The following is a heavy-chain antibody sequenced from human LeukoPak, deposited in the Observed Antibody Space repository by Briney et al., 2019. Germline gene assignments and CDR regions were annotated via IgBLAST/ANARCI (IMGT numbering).Heavy chain of an antibody. J-gene: IGHJ4*02. Sequence: PSETLSLTCAVYGGSFSGYYWSWIRHPPGKGLEWIGEINHSGSTNYNPSLKSRVTISVDTSKNQFSLKLSSVNAADTAVYYCARGPAADYWGQGTLVTVSS. V-gene: IGHV4-34*01. CDR2: INHSGST. CDR1: GGSFSGYY. CDR3: ARGPAADY. D-gene: IGHD2-15*01.